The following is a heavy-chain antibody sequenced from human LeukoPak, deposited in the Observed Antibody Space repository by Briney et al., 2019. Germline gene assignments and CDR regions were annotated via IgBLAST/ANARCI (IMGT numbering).Heavy chain of an antibody. J-gene: IGHJ4*02. CDR3: ARSPSGWYGDY. V-gene: IGHV1-2*06. Sequence: ASVKVSCKASGYPFIGFYIHWVRQAPGQGLEWMGRINPNSGGTSSARKFQGRVTVTRDTSISTVYMELSRLTSDDTAVYFCARSPSGWYGDYWGQGTLVTVSS. CDR2: INPNSGGT. D-gene: IGHD6-19*01. CDR1: GYPFIGFY.